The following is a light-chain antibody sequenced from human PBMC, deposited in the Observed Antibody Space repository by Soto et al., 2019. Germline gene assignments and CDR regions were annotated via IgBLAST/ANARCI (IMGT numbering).Light chain of an antibody. CDR1: QTISTY. CDR2: TAF. V-gene: IGKV1-39*01. J-gene: IGKJ1*01. CDR3: QQSYSTPRT. Sequence: DIQMTQSPSSLSASVGDRVTITCRASQTISTYLNWYQQKPGKAPRLLIYTAFSLQSGVPSRFSGSESGTDFNLTISSIQPEDFATYYCQQSYSTPRTFGQGTKVEIK.